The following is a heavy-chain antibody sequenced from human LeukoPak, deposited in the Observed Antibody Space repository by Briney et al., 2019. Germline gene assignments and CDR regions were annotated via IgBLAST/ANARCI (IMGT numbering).Heavy chain of an antibody. CDR3: VRARGCSNCLLTDGFDS. J-gene: IGHJ3*01. CDR2: ISPFDGDT. Sequence: ASVKVSCKASGRMFSSYGIAWVRQAPGQGLEWLGWISPFDGDTNDAGNLQGRVTLTTDTSTSTAYMGLRSLKSEDTAVYYCVRARGCSNCLLTDGFDSWGQGTKVTVSS. CDR1: GRMFSSYG. D-gene: IGHD6-13*01. V-gene: IGHV1-18*01.